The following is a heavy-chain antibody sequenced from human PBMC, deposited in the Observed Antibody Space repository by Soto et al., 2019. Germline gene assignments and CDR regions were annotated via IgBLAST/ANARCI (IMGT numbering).Heavy chain of an antibody. V-gene: IGHV4-39*01. D-gene: IGHD5-12*01. CDR1: GVSMSDTSYF. J-gene: IGHJ4*02. Sequence: WETLSLTCSVSGVSMSDTSYFWGWIRQPPGKGLEWIGYVSDSGNTFYNPSLKNRVTISVDTSKNQFSLKVTSVTAADTAVYYCARHVPRCRVYEDREAADYWGQGTLSTVSS. CDR2: VSDSGNT. CDR3: ARHVPRCRVYEDREAADY.